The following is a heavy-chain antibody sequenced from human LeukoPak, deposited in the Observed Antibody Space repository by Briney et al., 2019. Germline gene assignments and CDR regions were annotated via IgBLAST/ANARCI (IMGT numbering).Heavy chain of an antibody. CDR1: GYSFNTYW. J-gene: IGHJ2*01. V-gene: IGHV5-51*01. CDR2: IYPGDSDT. Sequence: GESLKISCKGSGYSFNTYWIGWVRQMPGKGLEWMAIIYPGDSDTRYSPSFQGQVTISADKSINTAYLQWSSLKASDTAMYYCARRVVNNRNWYFDLWGRGTLVTVSS. D-gene: IGHD4-23*01. CDR3: ARRVVNNRNWYFDL.